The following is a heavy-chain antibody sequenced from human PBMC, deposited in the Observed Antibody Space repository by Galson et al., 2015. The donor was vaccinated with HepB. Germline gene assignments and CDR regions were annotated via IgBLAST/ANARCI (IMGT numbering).Heavy chain of an antibody. Sequence: SETLSLTCAVSGGPISSSNWWSWVRQPPGKGLEWIGEIYHSGSTNYNPSLKSRVTISVDKSKNQFSLKLSSVTAADTAVYYCARGIVAPRYYYMDVWGKGTTVTVSS. CDR1: GGPISSSNW. CDR3: ARGIVAPRYYYMDV. D-gene: IGHD5-12*01. V-gene: IGHV4-4*02. CDR2: IYHSGST. J-gene: IGHJ6*03.